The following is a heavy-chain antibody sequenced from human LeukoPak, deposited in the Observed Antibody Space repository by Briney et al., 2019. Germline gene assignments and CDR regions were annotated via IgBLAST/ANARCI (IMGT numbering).Heavy chain of an antibody. CDR2: ISSSGSTI. CDR3: ARDSLRRYYGSGSYYNDDAFDI. J-gene: IGHJ3*02. D-gene: IGHD3-10*01. CDR1: GFTFSDYY. V-gene: IGHV3-11*01. Sequence: GGSLRLSCAASGFTFSDYYMSWIRQAPGKGLEWVSYISSSGSTIYYADSVKGRFTISRDNAKNSLYLQMNSLRAEDTAVYYCARDSLRRYYGSGSYYNDDAFDIWGQGTMVTVSS.